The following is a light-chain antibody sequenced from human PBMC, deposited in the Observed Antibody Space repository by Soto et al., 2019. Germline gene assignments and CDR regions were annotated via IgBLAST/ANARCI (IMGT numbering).Light chain of an antibody. J-gene: IGLJ2*01. Sequence: QSVLTQPPSASGAPGQRVTISCSGSSSNIGRNAVNWYRQLPGTAPRLLIYTNDLRPSGVPDRFSASRSGTSASLAISGLQSEDEANFYRATWDDSLDGPVFGGGTKLTVL. CDR1: SSNIGRNA. V-gene: IGLV1-44*01. CDR3: ATWDDSLDGPV. CDR2: TND.